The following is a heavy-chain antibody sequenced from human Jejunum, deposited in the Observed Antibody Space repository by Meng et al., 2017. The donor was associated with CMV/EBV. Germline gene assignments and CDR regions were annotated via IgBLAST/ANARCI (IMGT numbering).Heavy chain of an antibody. CDR1: GGSLTNYY. J-gene: IGHJ4*02. D-gene: IGHD3-22*01. V-gene: IGHV4-4*07. CDR2: IYTNGRA. Sequence: VRLQGSGPGLLRPSAPLSLPCSVSGGSLTNYYWNWIRQTAGKGLEWIGRIYTNGRAIYHPSLVSRVTISEDTSKNQFSLRLTSVTAADTAVYYCARSGYYYDTTGYSPFDYWGQGALVTVSS. CDR3: ARSGYYYDTTGYSPFDY.